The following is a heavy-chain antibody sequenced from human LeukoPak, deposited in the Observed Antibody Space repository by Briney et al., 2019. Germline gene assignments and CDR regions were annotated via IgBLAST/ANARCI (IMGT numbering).Heavy chain of an antibody. CDR2: ISYDGSNK. J-gene: IGHJ6*02. Sequence: GGSLRLSCAASGFTFSSYAMHWVRQAPGKGLEWVAVISYDGSNKYYADSVKGRFTISRDNSKNTLYLQMNSLRAEDTAVYYCARGKSSGWYPGRYYGMDVWGQGTTVTVSS. D-gene: IGHD6-19*01. CDR1: GFTFSSYA. CDR3: ARGKSSGWYPGRYYGMDV. V-gene: IGHV3-30-3*01.